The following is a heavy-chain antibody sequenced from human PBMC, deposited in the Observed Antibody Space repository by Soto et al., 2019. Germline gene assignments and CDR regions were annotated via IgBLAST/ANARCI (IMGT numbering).Heavy chain of an antibody. CDR1: GFTFSSYA. CDR2: ISYDGSNK. V-gene: IGHV3-30-3*01. CDR3: ARDGRPIGIFGVVILAYNWFDP. J-gene: IGHJ5*02. D-gene: IGHD3-3*01. Sequence: ESGGGVVQPGRSLRLSCAASGFTFSSYAMHWVRQAPGKGLEWVAVISYDGSNKYYADSVKGRFTISRDNSKNTLYLQMNSLRAEDTAVYYCARDGRPIGIFGVVILAYNWFDPWGQGTLVTVSS.